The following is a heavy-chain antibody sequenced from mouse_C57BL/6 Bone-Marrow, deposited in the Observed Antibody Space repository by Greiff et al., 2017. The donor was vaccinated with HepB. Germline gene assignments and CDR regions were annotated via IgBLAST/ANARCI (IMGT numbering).Heavy chain of an antibody. J-gene: IGHJ3*01. CDR3: ARGWLQFAY. Sequence: QVQLQQSGAELARPGASVKLSCKASGYTFTSYGISWVKQRTGQGLEWIGEIYPRSSNTYYNEKFKGKATLTADKSSSTAYMDVRSLTSEDSAVYICARGWLQFAYWGQGTLVTVAA. CDR2: IYPRSSNT. V-gene: IGHV1-81*01. D-gene: IGHD2-3*01. CDR1: GYTFTSYG.